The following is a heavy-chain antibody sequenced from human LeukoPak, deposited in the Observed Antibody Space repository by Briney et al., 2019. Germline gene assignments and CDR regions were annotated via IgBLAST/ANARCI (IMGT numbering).Heavy chain of an antibody. V-gene: IGHV4-31*03. CDR2: IYYSGST. D-gene: IGHD2-21*02. J-gene: IGHJ6*02. CDR1: GGSISSGAYY. Sequence: SQTLSLTCTVSGGSISSGAYYWSWIRQHPGKGLEWIGYIYYSGSTYYNPSLKSRVTISVDTSKNQFSLKLSSVTAADTAVYYCARDLYCGGDCYSGYYYYGMDVWGQGTTVTVSS. CDR3: ARDLYCGGDCYSGYYYYGMDV.